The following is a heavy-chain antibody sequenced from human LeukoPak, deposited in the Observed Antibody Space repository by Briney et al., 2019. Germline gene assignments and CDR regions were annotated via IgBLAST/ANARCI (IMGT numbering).Heavy chain of an antibody. V-gene: IGHV3-48*01. CDR1: GFTFSSYS. D-gene: IGHD3-16*01. Sequence: PGGSLRLSCAASGFTFSSYSMNWVRQAPGKGLEWVSYISSSSSTIYYADSVKGRFTISRDNAKNSLYLQMNSLRAEDTAVYYCATRGGYYFDYWGQGTLVTVSS. CDR3: ATRGGYYFDY. CDR2: ISSSSSTI. J-gene: IGHJ4*02.